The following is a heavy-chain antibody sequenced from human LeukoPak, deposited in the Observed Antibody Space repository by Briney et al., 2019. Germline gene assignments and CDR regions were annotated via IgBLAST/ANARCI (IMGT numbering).Heavy chain of an antibody. CDR1: GGSFSGYY. CDR3: AREGRGGYYDSSGYRELEYFDY. Sequence: SETLSLTCAVYGGSFSGYYWSWIRQPPGKGLEWIGSIYYSGSTNYNPSLKSRVTISADTSKNQFSLKLSSVTAADTAVYYCAREGRGGYYDSSGYRELEYFDYWGQGTLVTVSS. J-gene: IGHJ4*02. V-gene: IGHV4-59*01. D-gene: IGHD3-22*01. CDR2: IYYSGST.